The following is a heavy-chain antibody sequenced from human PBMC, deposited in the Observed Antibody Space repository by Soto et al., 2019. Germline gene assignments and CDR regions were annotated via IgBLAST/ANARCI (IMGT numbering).Heavy chain of an antibody. CDR2: ISGSGGST. D-gene: IGHD2-2*01. V-gene: IGHV3-23*01. Sequence: EVQLLESGRGLVQPGGSLRLSCAASGFTFSNYAMSWVRQAPGKGLESVSAISGSGGSTYYADSVKGRFTISRDNSKNTLYLQMNSLRAEDTAVYYCAKPYCSSTSCKYNWFDPWGQGTLVTVSS. J-gene: IGHJ5*02. CDR3: AKPYCSSTSCKYNWFDP. CDR1: GFTFSNYA.